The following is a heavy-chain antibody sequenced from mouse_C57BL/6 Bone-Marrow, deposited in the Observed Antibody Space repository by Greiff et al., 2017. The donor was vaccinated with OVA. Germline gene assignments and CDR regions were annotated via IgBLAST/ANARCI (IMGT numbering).Heavy chain of an antibody. CDR3: TRGGYGNGGRYYAMDY. Sequence: EVKLVESGAGLVKPGGSLKLSCAASGFTFSSYAMSWVRQTPEKRLEWVAYISSGGDYIYYADTVKGRFTISRDNARNTLYLQMSSLKSEDTAMYYCTRGGYGNGGRYYAMDYWGQGTSVTVSS. CDR2: ISSGGDYI. D-gene: IGHD2-10*02. CDR1: GFTFSSYA. V-gene: IGHV5-9-1*02. J-gene: IGHJ4*01.